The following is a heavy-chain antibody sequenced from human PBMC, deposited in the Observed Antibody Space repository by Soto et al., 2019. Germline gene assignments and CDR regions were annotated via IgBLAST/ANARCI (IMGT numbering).Heavy chain of an antibody. CDR2: IYPGDSET. CDR3: ARLGFPGAIYFDS. CDR1: GYNFTTFW. Sequence: PGESLKIAGKGSGYNFTTFWIGWVLQMPCKGLEWMGIIYPGDSETKYSPDFEGQVTISADRSTNTAYLQWRSLRASDTAMYYCARLGFPGAIYFDSWGLGTLVTVSS. J-gene: IGHJ4*02. V-gene: IGHV5-51*01.